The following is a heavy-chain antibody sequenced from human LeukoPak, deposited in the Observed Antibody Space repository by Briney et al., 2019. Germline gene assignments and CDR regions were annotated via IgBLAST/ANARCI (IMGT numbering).Heavy chain of an antibody. J-gene: IGHJ3*02. CDR1: GGSISSGSYY. D-gene: IGHD1-26*01. CDR3: ARRARHDPYSGSYSNDAFDI. V-gene: IGHV4-61*02. CDR2: IYTSGST. Sequence: PLETLSLTCTVSGGSISSGSYYWSWIRQPAGKGLEWIGRIYTSGSTNYNPSLKSRVTISVDTSKNQFSLKLSSVTAADTAVYYCARRARHDPYSGSYSNDAFDIWGQGTMVTVSS.